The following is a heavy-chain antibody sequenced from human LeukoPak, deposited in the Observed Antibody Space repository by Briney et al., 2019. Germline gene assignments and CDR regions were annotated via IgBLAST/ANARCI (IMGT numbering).Heavy chain of an antibody. J-gene: IGHJ5*02. Sequence: ASVKVSCKASGGTFSSYAISWVRQPPGQGLEWMGGIIPIFGTANYAQKFQGRVTITADESTSTAYMELSSLRSEDTAVYYCARDSGYDSNWFDPWGQGTLVTVSS. CDR3: ARDSGYDSNWFDP. CDR2: IIPIFGTA. D-gene: IGHD5-12*01. V-gene: IGHV1-69*13. CDR1: GGTFSSYA.